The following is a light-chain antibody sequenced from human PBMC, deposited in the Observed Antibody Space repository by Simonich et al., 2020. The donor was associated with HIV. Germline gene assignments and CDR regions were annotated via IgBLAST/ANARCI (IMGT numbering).Light chain of an antibody. CDR3: SSYAGIITRWV. V-gene: IGLV2-14*03. Sequence: QSALTQPASGSGSPGQSITISCTGTTSNIVAYNYFSWYQQHPGKAPKPVIYNVRNRPSGISNRFSGSKSSNTASLTISGLQPEDEADYYCSSYAGIITRWVFGGGTKLTVL. CDR2: NVR. CDR1: TSNIVAYNY. J-gene: IGLJ3*02.